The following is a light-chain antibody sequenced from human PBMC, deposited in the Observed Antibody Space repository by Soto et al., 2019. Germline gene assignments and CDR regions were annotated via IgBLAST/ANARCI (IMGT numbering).Light chain of an antibody. CDR3: QQYNRYSLH. CDR2: DAS. J-gene: IGKJ4*01. CDR1: QSISNW. V-gene: IGKV1-5*01. Sequence: DFQLTQSPSTLSASVGDRVTITCRASQSISNWLVWYQQKPGKAPKFLISDASTLETGVPSRFSGSGYGTESTLTIGSLQPDDFATYCCQQYNRYSLHFGGGTKVEMK.